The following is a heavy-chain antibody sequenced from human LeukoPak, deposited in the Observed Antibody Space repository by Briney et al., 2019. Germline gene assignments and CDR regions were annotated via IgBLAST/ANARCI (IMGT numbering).Heavy chain of an antibody. CDR2: IYTSGST. CDR1: GGSISSGSYY. Sequence: SETLSLTCTVSGGSISSGSYYWSWIRQPAGKGLEWIGRIYTSGSTNYNPSLKSRVTILVDTSKNQFSLKLSSVTAADTAVYYCARAKRDGPRILRDYTSSYGMDVWGQGTTVTVSS. CDR3: ARAKRDGPRILRDYTSSYGMDV. D-gene: IGHD2/OR15-2a*01. V-gene: IGHV4-61*02. J-gene: IGHJ6*02.